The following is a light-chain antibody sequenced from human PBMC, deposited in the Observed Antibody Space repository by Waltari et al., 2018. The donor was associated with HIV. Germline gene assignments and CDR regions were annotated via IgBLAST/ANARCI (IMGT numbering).Light chain of an antibody. V-gene: IGLV2-11*01. CDR3: SSYGGVASYLI. CDR2: DVN. J-gene: IGLJ2*01. Sequence: HSALTQPRSVSGSPGQSVTISCPGTRSYIGAYDYVSWFQKFPGRAPKLLIFDVNKRPSGVPDRFSGFKSGDTASLTISGLQPDDESDYFCSSYGGVASYLIFGGGTTLTVL. CDR1: RSYIGAYDY.